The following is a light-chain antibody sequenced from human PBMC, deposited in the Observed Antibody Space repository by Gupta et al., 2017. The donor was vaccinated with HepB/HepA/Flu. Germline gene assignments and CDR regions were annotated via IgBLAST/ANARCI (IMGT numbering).Light chain of an antibody. Sequence: QSVLTQPPSASGTPGQRVTISCAGSSSNIGGNFVYWYQQLPGTAPHLLIYYKNQRRSAVPARFSCATSCASASTVISTLRSEEEAADYYSASDDSLRGYGVFGGGTKLTVL. CDR3: SASDDSLRGYGV. CDR2: YKN. CDR1: SSNIGGNF. J-gene: IGLJ2*01. V-gene: IGLV1-47*02.